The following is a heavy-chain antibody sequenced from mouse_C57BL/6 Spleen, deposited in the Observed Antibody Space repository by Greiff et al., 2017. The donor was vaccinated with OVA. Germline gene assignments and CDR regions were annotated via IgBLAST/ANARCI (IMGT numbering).Heavy chain of an antibody. CDR1: GYTFTDYY. V-gene: IGHV1-26*01. CDR2: INPNNGGT. CDR3: ARSDYGSSLYWYFDV. D-gene: IGHD1-1*01. J-gene: IGHJ1*03. Sequence: EVQLQQSGPELVKPGASVKISCKASGYTFTDYYMNWVKQSHGKSLEWIGDINPNNGGTSYNQKFKGKATLTVDKSSSTAYMELRSLTSEDSAAYDSARSDYGSSLYWYFDVWGTGTTVTVAS.